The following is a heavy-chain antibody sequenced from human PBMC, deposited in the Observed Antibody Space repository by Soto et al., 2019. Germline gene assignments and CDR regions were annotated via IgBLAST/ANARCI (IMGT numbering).Heavy chain of an antibody. CDR1: GYTFTDYY. CDR2: INTGDVTT. V-gene: IGHV1-46*01. CDR3: ARDPLRHFYGMEV. D-gene: IGHD4-17*01. J-gene: IGHJ6*02. Sequence: QVQLVQSGAEGKKPGASVKVSCKTSGYTFTDYYIHWVRQAPGQGLVWMAIINTGDVTTSYAHKFQGRVSLTRDTSTSTFYMELRSLTSEDTAVYYCARDPLRHFYGMEVWGQGTRVTVSS.